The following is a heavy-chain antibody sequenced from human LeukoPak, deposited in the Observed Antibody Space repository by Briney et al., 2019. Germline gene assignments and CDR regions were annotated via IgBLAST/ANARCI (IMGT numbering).Heavy chain of an antibody. CDR1: GFSFSSHA. Sequence: PGGSLRLSCAASGFSFSSHAMAWVRQAPGKGLDYVAGMSGRGDSAYYADSVEGRFTISRDNAKNSLYLQMNSLRAEDTALYYCAKDFSRYCSSTSCSPFDYWGQGTLVTVSS. V-gene: IGHV3-23*01. D-gene: IGHD2-2*01. CDR3: AKDFSRYCSSTSCSPFDY. J-gene: IGHJ4*02. CDR2: MSGRGDSA.